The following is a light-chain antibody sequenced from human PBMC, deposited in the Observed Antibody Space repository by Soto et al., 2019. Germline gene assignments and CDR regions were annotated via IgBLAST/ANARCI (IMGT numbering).Light chain of an antibody. J-gene: IGKJ3*01. CDR2: DAS. V-gene: IGKV3-11*01. Sequence: EIVLTQSPATLSLSPGETATLSCRASQSVSSYLAWYQQKPGQAPRLLIYDASNRATGIPARFSGSGSGTDFTLTISSLEPEDFAVYYCPQRSNWPSFGPGTKVDIK. CDR1: QSVSSY. CDR3: PQRSNWPS.